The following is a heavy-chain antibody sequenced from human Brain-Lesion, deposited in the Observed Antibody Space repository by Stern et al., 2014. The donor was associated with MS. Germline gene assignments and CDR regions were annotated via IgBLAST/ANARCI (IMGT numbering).Heavy chain of an antibody. CDR2: FDPDDGET. CDR3: ATLSPGAGGNYYRHFDY. CDR1: GYTLTDLS. V-gene: IGHV1-24*01. D-gene: IGHD1-26*01. Sequence: QLVQSGAEVKKPGASVKVSCKVSGYTLTDLSMHWVRQAPRKGLEWMGGFDPDDGETIYAQKFLGRVTLTEDPLSGTAYMVLSSLGSEDTAVYYCATLSPGAGGNYYRHFDYWGQGTLVTVSS. J-gene: IGHJ4*02.